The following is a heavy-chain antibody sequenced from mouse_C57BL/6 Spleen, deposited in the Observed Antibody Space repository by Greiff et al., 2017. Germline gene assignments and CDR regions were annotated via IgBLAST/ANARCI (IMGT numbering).Heavy chain of an antibody. J-gene: IGHJ3*01. CDR2: INPGSGGT. Sequence: QVQLQQSGAELVRPGTSVKVSCKASGYAFTNYLIEWVKQRPGQGLEWIGVINPGSGGTNYNEKFKGKATLTADKSSSTAYMQLSSLTSEDSAVSFCARGGYELRAGLAYWGQGTLVTVSA. CDR3: ARGGYELRAGLAY. CDR1: GYAFTNYL. D-gene: IGHD2-2*01. V-gene: IGHV1-54*01.